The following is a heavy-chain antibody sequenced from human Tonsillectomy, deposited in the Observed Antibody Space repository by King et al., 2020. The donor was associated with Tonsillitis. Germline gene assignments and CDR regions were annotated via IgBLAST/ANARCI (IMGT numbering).Heavy chain of an antibody. V-gene: IGHV4-59*02. J-gene: IGHJ5*02. Sequence: VQLVESGPGLVRPSGTLSLTCSVSGDSVSNYYWSWIRQSPGKGLEWIGYIYNSGSTNYNPSLKSRVTISVDTSKNQLSLELRFVTAADTAVYFCARVRAFDPWGQGTLVTVSS. CDR3: ARVRAFDP. CDR1: GDSVSNYY. CDR2: IYNSGST. D-gene: IGHD3-10*01.